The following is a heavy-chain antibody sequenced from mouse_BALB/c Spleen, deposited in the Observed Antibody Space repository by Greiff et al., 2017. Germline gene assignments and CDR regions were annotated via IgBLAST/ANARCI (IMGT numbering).Heavy chain of an antibody. CDR2: INPSNGGT. Sequence: VQLQQSGAELVKPGASVKLSCKASGYTFTSYYMYWVKQRPGQGLEWIGEINPSNGGTNFNEKFKSKATLTVDKSSSTAYMQLSSLTSEDSAVYYCARSYYERYFDVWGAGTTVTVSS. D-gene: IGHD1-1*01. CDR1: GYTFTSYY. J-gene: IGHJ1*01. CDR3: ARSYYERYFDV. V-gene: IGHV1S81*02.